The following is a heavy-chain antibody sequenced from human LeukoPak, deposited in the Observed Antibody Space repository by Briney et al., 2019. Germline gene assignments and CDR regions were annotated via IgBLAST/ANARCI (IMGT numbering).Heavy chain of an antibody. J-gene: IGHJ4*02. Sequence: PGGSLRLSCAASGFTFSSYAMHWVRQAPGKGLEWVAVISYDGSNKYYADSVKGRFTISRDNSKNTLYLQMNSLRAEDTAVYYCARVRQQLVLGSYFDYWGQGTLVTVSS. CDR3: ARVRQQLVLGSYFDY. V-gene: IGHV3-30-3*01. D-gene: IGHD6-13*01. CDR2: ISYDGSNK. CDR1: GFTFSSYA.